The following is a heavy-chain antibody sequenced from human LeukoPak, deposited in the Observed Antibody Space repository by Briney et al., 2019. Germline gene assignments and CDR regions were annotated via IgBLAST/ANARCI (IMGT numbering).Heavy chain of an antibody. CDR2: FYYSGSA. CDR3: ARGHGAYYFDY. CDR1: GGSISSSSYY. V-gene: IGHV4-39*07. Sequence: SETLSLTCTVSGGSISSSSYYWGWIRQPPGKGLEWIGSFYYSGSAYYNPSLRSRVTISVDTSKNQFSLKLSSVTAADTAVYYCARGHGAYYFDYWGQGTLVTVSS. J-gene: IGHJ4*02. D-gene: IGHD3-10*01.